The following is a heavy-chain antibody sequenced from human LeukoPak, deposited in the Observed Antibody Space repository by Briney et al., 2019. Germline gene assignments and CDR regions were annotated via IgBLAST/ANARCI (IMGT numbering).Heavy chain of an antibody. J-gene: IGHJ4*01. V-gene: IGHV4-39*02. CDR2: MYYSGNN. Sequence: PSETLSLTCTVSGGSISSSSDYWGWSRQPPVNGLEWIVRMYYSGNNYYTPALKSRVTIPVDTSKTQFSLKLSSVTAADTAVYYCARDPFTMVRSGSVYWGHGTLVTASS. D-gene: IGHD3-10*01. CDR3: ARDPFTMVRSGSVY. CDR1: GGSISSSSDY.